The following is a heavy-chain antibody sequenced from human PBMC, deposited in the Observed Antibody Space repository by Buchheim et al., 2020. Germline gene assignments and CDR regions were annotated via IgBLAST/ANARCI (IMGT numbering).Heavy chain of an antibody. CDR1: GGSISGGGYY. CDR2: IYYSGST. Sequence: QVQLQESGPGLVKPSQTLSLTCTVSGGSISGGGYYWSWIRQHPGKGLEWIGYIYYSGSTSYNPSLKRRVIISVDTSKNQFSLKLSSVSAADTAVYYCARDRPGIRTRHYYGMEVWGQGTT. D-gene: IGHD6-13*01. V-gene: IGHV4-31*03. J-gene: IGHJ6*02. CDR3: ARDRPGIRTRHYYGMEV.